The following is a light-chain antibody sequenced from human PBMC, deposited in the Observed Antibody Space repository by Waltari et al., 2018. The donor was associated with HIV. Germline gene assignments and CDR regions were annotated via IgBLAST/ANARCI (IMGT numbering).Light chain of an antibody. V-gene: IGLV3-21*04. CDR2: DES. CDR1: NIGSKG. Sequence: SYVLTQPPSVSVAPGKTARITCGGNNIGSKGVHWYQQKPGQAPVLVIYDESDRPSGIPERFSGSNSGNTASLTISRVEAGDEADYYCQGWDSSSDHVVFGGGTKLTVL. J-gene: IGLJ2*01. CDR3: QGWDSSSDHVV.